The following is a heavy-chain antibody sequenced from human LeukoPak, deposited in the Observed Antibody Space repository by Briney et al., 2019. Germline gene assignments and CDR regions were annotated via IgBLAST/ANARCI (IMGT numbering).Heavy chain of an antibody. CDR2: IYYSGST. D-gene: IGHD3-22*01. J-gene: IGHJ5*02. CDR3: ARVYYYDSSGSGEVFDP. CDR1: GGSINSYY. Sequence: PSETLSLTCTVSGGSINSYYWSWIRQPPGKGLEWIGYIYYSGSTNYNPSLKSRVTISVDTSKNQFSLKLSSVTAADTAVYYCARVYYYDSSGSGEVFDPWGQGTLVTVSS. V-gene: IGHV4-59*01.